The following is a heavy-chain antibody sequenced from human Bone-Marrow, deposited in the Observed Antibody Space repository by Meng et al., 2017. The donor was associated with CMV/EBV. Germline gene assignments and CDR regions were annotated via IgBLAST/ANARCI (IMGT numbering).Heavy chain of an antibody. CDR1: GFTFSNYA. J-gene: IGHJ3*02. Sequence: GESLKISCAASGFTFSNYAMSWVRQAPGKGLEWVSSISSSSSYIYYADSVKGRFTISRDNSKNTLYLQMNSLRAEDTAVYYCAREGGEGDAFDIWGQGTMVTVSS. V-gene: IGHV3-21*04. D-gene: IGHD2-15*01. CDR2: ISSSSSYI. CDR3: AREGGEGDAFDI.